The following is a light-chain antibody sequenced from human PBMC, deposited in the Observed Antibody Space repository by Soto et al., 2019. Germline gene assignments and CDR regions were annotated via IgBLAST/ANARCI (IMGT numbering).Light chain of an antibody. Sequence: QSPLTQPASMSGSPGQSITISCTGTSSDVGGYNYVSWYRQHPAKAPKLMIYDVNNRPSWVSNGFSGSKSGNTASLTISGLQAEDEADYYCSAHSSRSTLVVFGGGTKLTVL. CDR2: DVN. V-gene: IGLV2-14*03. J-gene: IGLJ2*01. CDR3: SAHSSRSTLVV. CDR1: SSDVGGYNY.